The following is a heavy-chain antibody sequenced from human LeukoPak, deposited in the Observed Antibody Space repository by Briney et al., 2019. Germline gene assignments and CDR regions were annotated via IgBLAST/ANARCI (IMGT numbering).Heavy chain of an antibody. CDR3: ATFCVYDLLECFDY. CDR2: FDPEEGER. D-gene: IGHD5/OR15-5a*01. J-gene: IGHJ4*02. V-gene: IGHV1-24*01. CDR1: GDNLSQLT. Sequence: ASVKVSCKVSGDNLSQLTVHWVRQAPGKGMEWIGGFDPEEGERLYAQKFEGRVTMTEDTSTDTAYMQLTSLRSEDTAVYYCATFCVYDLLECFDYWGQGTLVTVSS.